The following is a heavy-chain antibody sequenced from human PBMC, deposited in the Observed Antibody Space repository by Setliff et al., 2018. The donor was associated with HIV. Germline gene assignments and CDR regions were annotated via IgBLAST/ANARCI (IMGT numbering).Heavy chain of an antibody. V-gene: IGHV3-7*03. J-gene: IGHJ4*02. CDR3: ATILVNQQPYRYFDY. CDR1: GFTFSSYW. Sequence: GGSLRLSCEASGFTFSSYWMSWVRQAPGKGLEWVANINQDASKKYYVDSVQGRFTISRDNAKNSLSLQMSSLRVEDTAVYFCATILVNQQPYRYFDYWGQGTLVTVSS. D-gene: IGHD6-13*01. CDR2: INQDASKK.